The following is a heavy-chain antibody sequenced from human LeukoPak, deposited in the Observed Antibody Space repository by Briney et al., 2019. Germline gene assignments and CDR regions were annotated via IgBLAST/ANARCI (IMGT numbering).Heavy chain of an antibody. CDR2: IIPIFGTA. J-gene: IGHJ5*02. Sequence: GASVKVSCKASGGTFSSYAISWVRQAPGQGLEWMGGIIPIFGTANYAQKFQGRVTITADKSTSTAYMELSSLRSGDTAVYYCARDRGIAVMDWFDPWGQGTLVTVSS. V-gene: IGHV1-69*06. CDR1: GGTFSSYA. CDR3: ARDRGIAVMDWFDP. D-gene: IGHD6-19*01.